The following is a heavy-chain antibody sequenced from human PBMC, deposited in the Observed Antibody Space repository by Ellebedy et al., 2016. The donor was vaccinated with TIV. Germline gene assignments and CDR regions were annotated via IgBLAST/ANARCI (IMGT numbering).Heavy chain of an antibody. V-gene: IGHV1-69*13. J-gene: IGHJ4*02. CDR3: AKKDGYNYGSFDS. CDR2: VIPIFRTP. Sequence: ASVKVSCKASGYSFSTYGISWVRQAPGQGLEWMGRVIPIFRTPTYAQKFQGRLTITADDSTDSAYMELSSLTSEDTAVYYCAKKDGYNYGSFDSWGQGTLVTVSS. CDR1: GYSFSTYG. D-gene: IGHD5-24*01.